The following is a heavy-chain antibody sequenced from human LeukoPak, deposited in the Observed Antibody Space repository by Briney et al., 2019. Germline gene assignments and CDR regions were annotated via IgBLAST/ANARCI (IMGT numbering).Heavy chain of an antibody. CDR2: ISGSGGST. CDR3: AKERDYGDYPKYFDY. CDR1: GFTFSSYA. V-gene: IGHV3-23*01. J-gene: IGHJ4*02. Sequence: PPGGSLRLSCAASGFTFSSYAMSWVRQAPGKGLEGVSAISGSGGSTYYADSVKGRFTISRDNSKNTLYLQMNSLRAKDTAVYYCAKERDYGDYPKYFDYWGQGTLVTVSS. D-gene: IGHD4-17*01.